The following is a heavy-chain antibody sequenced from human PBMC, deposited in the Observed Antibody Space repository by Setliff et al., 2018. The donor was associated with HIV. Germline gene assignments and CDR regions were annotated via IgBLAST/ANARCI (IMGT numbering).Heavy chain of an antibody. CDR3: ARGGYYYYYYMDV. CDR2: ISSSAGST. J-gene: IGHJ6*03. Sequence: GGSLRLSCAASGFTFSIYAMSWVRQTPGKGLEWVSFISSSAGSTYYSDSVKGRFTISRDNSKNMLYLQMNSLRAEDTAVYYRARGGYYYYYYMDVWGKGTTVTVSS. CDR1: GFTFSIYA. V-gene: IGHV3-23*01. D-gene: IGHD3-16*01.